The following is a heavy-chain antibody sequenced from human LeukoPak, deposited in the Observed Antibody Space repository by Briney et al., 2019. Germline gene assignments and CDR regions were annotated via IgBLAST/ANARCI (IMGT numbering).Heavy chain of an antibody. V-gene: IGHV3-21*04. D-gene: IGHD1-14*01. CDR2: ISSSSSYI. CDR3: AKDPEVR. CDR1: GFTFSSYR. J-gene: IGHJ4*02. Sequence: PGGSLRLSCAASGFTFSSYRMNWVRQAPGKGLEWVSSISSSSSYIYYADSVKGRFTISRDNSKNTLYLQMNSPRAEDTAVYYCAKDPEVRWGQGTLVTVSS.